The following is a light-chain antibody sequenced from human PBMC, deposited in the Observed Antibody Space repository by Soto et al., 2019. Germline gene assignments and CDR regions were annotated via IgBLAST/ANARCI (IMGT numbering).Light chain of an antibody. CDR2: DAS. J-gene: IGKJ1*01. Sequence: VLTQSPATLSLSPGERATLSFRSSQSVRGSYVAWYQQKPGQAPRLLIYDASNRATGIPARFSGSGSGRDFTLTISRLEPEDFAVYFCQQFGNSPWTFGQGTKVDIK. V-gene: IGKV3-20*01. CDR1: QSVRGSY. CDR3: QQFGNSPWT.